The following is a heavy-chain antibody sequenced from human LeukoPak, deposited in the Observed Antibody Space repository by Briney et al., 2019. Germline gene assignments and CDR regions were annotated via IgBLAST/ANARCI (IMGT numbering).Heavy chain of an antibody. CDR1: ALTVSSNH. J-gene: IGHJ4*02. Sequence: GGSLRLSFAAVALTVSSNHMAWVRQAPGKGLEWVSVIYTGGITYYADSVQGRFTISRDSSKNTVYLQMNSLSVEDTPIYYCASDHAPAGGGLDYWGQGTPVTVSP. V-gene: IGHV3-53*01. CDR3: ASDHAPAGGGLDY. D-gene: IGHD6-13*01. CDR2: IYTGGIT.